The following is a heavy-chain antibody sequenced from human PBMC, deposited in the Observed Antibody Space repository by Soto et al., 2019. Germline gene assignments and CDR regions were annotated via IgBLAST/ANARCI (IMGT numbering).Heavy chain of an antibody. CDR2: INPSCGSS. CDR1: GYTFTNYY. V-gene: IGHV1-46*01. J-gene: IGHJ6*02. CDR3: ARDSAGGAYYYYGMDV. D-gene: IGHD3-10*01. Sequence: ASVKVSCKASGYTFTNYYIHWVRQAPGQGLEWMGAINPSCGSSTYAQKFQGRVIMTTDTSATTVHMELSSLRSEDTAVYYCARDSAGGAYYYYGMDVWGQGTTGTVSS.